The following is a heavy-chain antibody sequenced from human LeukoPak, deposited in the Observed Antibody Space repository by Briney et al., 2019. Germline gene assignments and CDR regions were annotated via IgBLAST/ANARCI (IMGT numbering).Heavy chain of an antibody. J-gene: IGHJ5*02. CDR1: GGSFSGYY. V-gene: IGHV4-34*01. D-gene: IGHD6-13*01. CDR2: INHSGST. Sequence: SETLSLTCAVYGGSFSGYYWSWIRQPPGKGLEWIGEINHSGSTNYNPSLKSRVTISVDTSKNQFSLKLSSVTAADTAVYYCARGGREYSSSWYDTWGQGTLVTVPS. CDR3: ARGGREYSSSWYDT.